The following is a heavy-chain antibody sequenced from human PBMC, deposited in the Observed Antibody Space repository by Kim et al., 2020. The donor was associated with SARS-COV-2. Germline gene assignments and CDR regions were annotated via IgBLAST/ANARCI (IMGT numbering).Heavy chain of an antibody. CDR3: ASGDPPDY. Sequence: GGSLRLSCAASGFTFSSYSMNWVRQAPGQGLEWVSSISSTSTYIYYADSVKGRFTISRDNAKNSLYLQMNSLRAEDTAVYYCASGDPPDYWGQGILVTVSS. D-gene: IGHD7-27*01. CDR1: GFTFSSYS. J-gene: IGHJ4*02. CDR2: ISSTSTYI. V-gene: IGHV3-21*01.